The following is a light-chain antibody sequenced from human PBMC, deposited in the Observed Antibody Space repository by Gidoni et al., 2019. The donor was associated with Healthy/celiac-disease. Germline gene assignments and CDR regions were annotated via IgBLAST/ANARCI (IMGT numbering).Light chain of an antibody. Sequence: DIQMTQSPSSLSASVGDRVTITCRASQSISSYLNWYQQKPGKAPKLLIYAASSLQSGVPSRFSGSGSGTDFTLTISSLQPEDFATYYCQQSSSTPSTFGPXTKVDIK. J-gene: IGKJ3*01. CDR2: AAS. V-gene: IGKV1-39*01. CDR1: QSISSY. CDR3: QQSSSTPST.